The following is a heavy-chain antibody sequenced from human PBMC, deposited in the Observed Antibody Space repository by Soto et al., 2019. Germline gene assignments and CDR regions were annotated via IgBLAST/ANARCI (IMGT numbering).Heavy chain of an antibody. Sequence: SVKVSCKASGGTFSCYAISWVRPAPGQGLEWMGGLIPIFGTANYAQKFQGRVTTTADKSTSTAYMELSSLRSEDTAVYYCAREYRYNCLEPWVQGTMVTVSS. CDR2: LIPIFGTA. CDR1: GGTFSCYA. CDR3: AREYRYNCLEP. J-gene: IGHJ5*02. D-gene: IGHD5-18*01. V-gene: IGHV1-69*06.